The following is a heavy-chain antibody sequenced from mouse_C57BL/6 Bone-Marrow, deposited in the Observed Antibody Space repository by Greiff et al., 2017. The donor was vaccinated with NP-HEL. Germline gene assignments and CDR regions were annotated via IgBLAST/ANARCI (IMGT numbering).Heavy chain of an antibody. CDR2: ILPGSVST. CDR3: ARKGITTVVDYYFDY. CDR1: GYTFTGYW. J-gene: IGHJ2*01. V-gene: IGHV1-9*01. D-gene: IGHD1-1*01. Sequence: QVQLKESGAELMKPGASVKLSCKATGYTFTGYWIEWVKQRPGHGLEWIGEILPGSVSTNYNEKFKGKATFTADTSSNTAYMQLSSLTTEDSAIYYCARKGITTVVDYYFDYWGQGTTLTVSS.